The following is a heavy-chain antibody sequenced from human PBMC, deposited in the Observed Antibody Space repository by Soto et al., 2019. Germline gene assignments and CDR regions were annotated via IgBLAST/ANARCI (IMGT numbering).Heavy chain of an antibody. J-gene: IGHJ4*02. D-gene: IGHD3-22*01. Sequence: SETLSLTCTVSGGSISSYYWSWIRQPAGKGLEWIGRIYTSGSTNYNPSLKSRVTMSVDTSKNRFSLKLSSVTAADTAVYYCARAKYYYDSSVYYQPSYFDYWGQGTLVTVSS. V-gene: IGHV4-4*07. CDR3: ARAKYYYDSSVYYQPSYFDY. CDR1: GGSISSYY. CDR2: IYTSGST.